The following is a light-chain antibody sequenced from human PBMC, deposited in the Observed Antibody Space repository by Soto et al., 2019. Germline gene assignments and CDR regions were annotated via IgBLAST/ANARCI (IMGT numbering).Light chain of an antibody. Sequence: QSAPTQPASVSGSPGQSITISCTGTSSDVGGYNYVSWYQQHPGKAPKLMIYDDSNRPSGVSNRFSGSKSGNTASLTISGLQAEDEADYDCSSYTSSSTLYVFGTGTKLTVL. J-gene: IGLJ1*01. CDR1: SSDVGGYNY. CDR2: DDS. CDR3: SSYTSSSTLYV. V-gene: IGLV2-14*03.